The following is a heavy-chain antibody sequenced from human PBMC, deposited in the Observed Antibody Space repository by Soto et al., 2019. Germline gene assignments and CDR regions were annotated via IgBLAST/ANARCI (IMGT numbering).Heavy chain of an antibody. CDR1: GIPVSSNY. J-gene: IGHJ6*02. D-gene: IGHD3-10*01. CDR3: ARAGPYYHAARMDV. CDR2: LHSGGDT. V-gene: IGHV3-53*04. Sequence: EVQLVESGGGLVQPGGSLRLSCAASGIPVSSNYMTWVRQAPGKGLEWVSVLHSGGDTYYANSVKGRFTISRHDSTNTRFLQMDSLTPEDTAVYYCARAGPYYHAARMDVWGQGTTVTVSS.